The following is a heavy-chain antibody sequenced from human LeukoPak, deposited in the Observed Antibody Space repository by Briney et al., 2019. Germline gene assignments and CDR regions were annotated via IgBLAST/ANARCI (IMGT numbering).Heavy chain of an antibody. CDR2: IYHSGST. CDR1: GYSTSSGYY. V-gene: IGHV4-38-2*01. D-gene: IGHD5-24*01. Sequence: PSETLSLTCAVSGYSTSSGYYWGWIRQPPGKGLEWIGSIYHSGSTYYNPSLKSRVTISVATSKNQFSLKLSSVTAADTAVYYCARSPERWLQLLIDYWGQGTLVTVSS. CDR3: ARSPERWLQLLIDY. J-gene: IGHJ4*02.